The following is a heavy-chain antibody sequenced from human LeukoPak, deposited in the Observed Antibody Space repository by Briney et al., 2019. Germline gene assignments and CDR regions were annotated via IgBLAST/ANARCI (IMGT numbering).Heavy chain of an antibody. CDR1: GGSISSSNW. J-gene: IGHJ2*01. D-gene: IGHD6-19*01. Sequence: SGTLSLTCAVSGGSISSSNWWSWVRQPPGKVLEWIGEIYHSGSTNYNPSLKSRVTISVDKSKNQFSLKLSSVTAADTAVYYCARDMKKRQWLAYWYFDLWGRGTLVTVSS. CDR2: IYHSGST. V-gene: IGHV4-4*02. CDR3: ARDMKKRQWLAYWYFDL.